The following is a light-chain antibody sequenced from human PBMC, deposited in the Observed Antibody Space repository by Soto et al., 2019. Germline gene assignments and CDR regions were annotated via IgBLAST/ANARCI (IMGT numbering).Light chain of an antibody. V-gene: IGLV4-69*01. CDR2: LNSDGSH. Sequence: QLVLTQSPSASASLGASVRLTCTLSSGHSTYAIAWHQQQPEKGPRYLMKLNSDGSHSKGDAIPDRFSGSSSGAERYLTISSLQSEDEADYSCQTWGTGIQLFGGGTKLTVL. CDR1: SGHSTYA. J-gene: IGLJ2*01. CDR3: QTWGTGIQL.